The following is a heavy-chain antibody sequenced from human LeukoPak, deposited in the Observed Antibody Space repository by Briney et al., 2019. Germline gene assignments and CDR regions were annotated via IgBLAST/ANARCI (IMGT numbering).Heavy chain of an antibody. CDR3: ARGHRDSVGWYHVDF. V-gene: IGHV1-2*02. CDR1: GYTFTDYL. CDR2: INPNSGGT. Sequence: GASVEVSCKASGYTFTDYLMHWVRQAPGQGLEWMGWINPNSGGTNSAQKFQGRVTMTRDTSISTAYMELTSLISDDTAVYYCARGHRDSVGWYHVDFWGQGTLVTVSS. J-gene: IGHJ4*02. D-gene: IGHD6-19*01.